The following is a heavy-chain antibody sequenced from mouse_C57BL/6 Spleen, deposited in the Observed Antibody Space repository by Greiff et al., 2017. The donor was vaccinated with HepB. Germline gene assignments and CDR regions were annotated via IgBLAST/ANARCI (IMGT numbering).Heavy chain of an antibody. D-gene: IGHD1-1*01. CDR3: ASLYYGSSYVDY. CDR2: IDPSDSYT. V-gene: IGHV1-50*01. CDR1: GYTFTSYW. Sequence: VQLQQSGAELVKPGASVKLSCKASGYTFTSYWMQWVKQRPGQGLEWIGEIDPSDSYTNYNQKFKGKATLTVDTSSSTAYMQLSSLTSEDSAVYYCASLYYGSSYVDYWGQGTTLTVSS. J-gene: IGHJ2*01.